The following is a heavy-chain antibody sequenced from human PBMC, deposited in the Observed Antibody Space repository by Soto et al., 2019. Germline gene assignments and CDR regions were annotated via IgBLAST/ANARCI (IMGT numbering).Heavy chain of an antibody. Sequence: SETLSLTCAVSGGSISSGGSSWSWIPQPPGKGLEWIGYIYHSGSTYYNPSLKSRVTISVDRSKNQFSLKLSSVTAADTAVYYCARAGDSSGPIALGYWGQGTLVTV. J-gene: IGHJ4*02. CDR3: ARAGDSSGPIALGY. CDR2: IYHSGST. CDR1: GGSISSGGSS. V-gene: IGHV4-30-2*01. D-gene: IGHD6-19*01.